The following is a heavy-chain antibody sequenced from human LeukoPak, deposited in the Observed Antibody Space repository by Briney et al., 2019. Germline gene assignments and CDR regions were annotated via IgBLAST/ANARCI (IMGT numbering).Heavy chain of an antibody. J-gene: IGHJ4*02. CDR1: GFTFSSYA. Sequence: PGGSLRLSCAASGFTFSSYAMSWVREAPGKGGEGVSAISGSGGSTYYADSVKGRFPISPDNSNNTLYLQMNSLRAEDTAVYYCAKDLENYWGQGTLVTVSS. V-gene: IGHV3-23*01. D-gene: IGHD5-24*01. CDR2: ISGSGGST. CDR3: AKDLENY.